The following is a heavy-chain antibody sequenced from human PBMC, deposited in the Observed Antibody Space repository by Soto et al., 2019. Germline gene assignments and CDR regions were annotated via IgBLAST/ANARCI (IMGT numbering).Heavy chain of an antibody. CDR1: GYTFTSYG. Sequence: ASVKVSCKASGYTFTSYGISWVRQAPGRGLEWMGWISAYNGNTNYAQKLQGRVTMTTDTSTSTAYMELRSLRSDDTAVYYCARSRKDTGAVVVAALRYYYYMDVWGKGTTVTVSS. CDR2: ISAYNGNT. V-gene: IGHV1-18*01. D-gene: IGHD2-15*01. J-gene: IGHJ6*03. CDR3: ARSRKDTGAVVVAALRYYYYMDV.